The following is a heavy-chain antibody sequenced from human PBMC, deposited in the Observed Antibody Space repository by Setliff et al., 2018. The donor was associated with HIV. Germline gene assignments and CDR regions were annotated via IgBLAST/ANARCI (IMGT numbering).Heavy chain of an antibody. Sequence: GGSLRLSCTASGYNLFGYGMHWGRQAPGNVLEWVAFINFDGSNKYFADSVKGRFTISRDNSENRLFLQMNSLIVKDTATYYCARDDSLRFDSWGPGTLVTVSS. CDR1: GYNLFGYG. V-gene: IGHV3-33*08. CDR3: ARDDSLRFDS. J-gene: IGHJ4*02. D-gene: IGHD5-18*01. CDR2: INFDGSNK.